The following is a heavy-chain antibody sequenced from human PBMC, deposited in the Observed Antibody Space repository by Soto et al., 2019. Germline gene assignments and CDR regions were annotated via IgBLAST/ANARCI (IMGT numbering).Heavy chain of an antibody. CDR1: GGSISSSSYY. V-gene: IGHV4-39*01. J-gene: IGHJ6*02. CDR2: IYYSGST. D-gene: IGHD3-3*01. CDR3: ARHRKEGGYDFWSGYFRRGEDYYYYYGMDV. Sequence: SETLSLTCTVSGGSISSSSYYWGWTRQPPGKGLEWIGSIYYSGSTYYNPSLKSRVTISVDTSKNQFSLKLSSVTAADTAVYYCARHRKEGGYDFWSGYFRRGEDYYYYYGMDVWGQGTTVTV.